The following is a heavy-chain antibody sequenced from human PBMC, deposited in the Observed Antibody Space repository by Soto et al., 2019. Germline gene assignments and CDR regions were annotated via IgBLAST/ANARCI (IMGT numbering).Heavy chain of an antibody. CDR2: ISYGGSNK. V-gene: IGHV3-30*18. D-gene: IGHD3-10*01. J-gene: IGHJ6*02. Sequence: GGSLRLSCASSGFTFSSYGMHLVRQATGKGLEWVAVISYGGSNKYYADSVKGRFTISRDNSKNTLYLQMNSLRAEDTAVYYCAKDHHYYGSGSYSTPYYYSGMDVWGQGTTVTVSS. CDR1: GFTFSSYG. CDR3: AKDHHYYGSGSYSTPYYYSGMDV.